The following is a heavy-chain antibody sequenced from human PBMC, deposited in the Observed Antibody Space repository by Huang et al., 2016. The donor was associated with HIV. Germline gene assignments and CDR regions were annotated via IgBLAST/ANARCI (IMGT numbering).Heavy chain of an antibody. CDR3: ARLPGSITMIRGVITDPY. D-gene: IGHD3-10*01. J-gene: IGHJ4*02. V-gene: IGHV4-39*02. Sequence: QLQLQESGPGLVKPSETLSLTCTVSGGSIRSDNYYWGWIRQPPGKGLEWIGSSDYSGSTYYNPSLKRRVTITVDTSKNHFSRRMRSVTAADTAVYYCARLPGSITMIRGVITDPYWGQGTLVTVSS. CDR1: GGSIRSDNYY. CDR2: SDYSGST.